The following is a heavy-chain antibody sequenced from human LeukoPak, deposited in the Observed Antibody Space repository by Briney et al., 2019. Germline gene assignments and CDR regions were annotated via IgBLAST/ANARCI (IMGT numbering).Heavy chain of an antibody. CDR1: GGSISSYY. D-gene: IGHD2-15*01. CDR3: ARDSIYCSGGSCYALLPWD. V-gene: IGHV4-59*01. Sequence: PSETLSPTCTVSGGSISSYYWSWIRQPPGKGLEWIGYIYYSGSTNYNPSLKSRVTISVDTSKNQFSLKLSSVTAADTAVYYCARDSIYCSGGSCYALLPWDWGQGTLVTVSS. J-gene: IGHJ4*02. CDR2: IYYSGST.